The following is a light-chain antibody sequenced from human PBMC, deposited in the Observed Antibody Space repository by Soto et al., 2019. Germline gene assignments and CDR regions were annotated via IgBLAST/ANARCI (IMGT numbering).Light chain of an antibody. J-gene: IGKJ1*01. CDR2: EAS. CDR1: QGIRND. CDR3: LQYNSYPNT. V-gene: IGKV1-17*01. Sequence: DLQMTQSPSSLSASVGDRVTITCRASQGIRNDLGWYQQKQGKAPKRLIYEASILQSGVPSRFSGSGSVTEFTLTINILQPEDFATYYFLQYNSYPNTVGQGTNVEIK.